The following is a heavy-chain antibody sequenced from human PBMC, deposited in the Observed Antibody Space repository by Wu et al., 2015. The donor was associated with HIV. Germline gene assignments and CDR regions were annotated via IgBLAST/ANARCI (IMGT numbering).Heavy chain of an antibody. CDR2: INPNSGGT. D-gene: IGHD6-13*01. J-gene: IGHJ4*02. Sequence: QVQLVQSGAEVKKPGASVKVSCKASGYTFTGYYMHWVRQAPGQGLEWMGWINPNSGGTNYAQKFQGRVTMTRDTSISTAYMELSRLRSDDTAVYYCARVLWDHGIAAAGLDYWGQGTLVTVSS. V-gene: IGHV1-2*02. CDR3: ARVLWDHGIAAAGLDY. CDR1: GYTFTGYY.